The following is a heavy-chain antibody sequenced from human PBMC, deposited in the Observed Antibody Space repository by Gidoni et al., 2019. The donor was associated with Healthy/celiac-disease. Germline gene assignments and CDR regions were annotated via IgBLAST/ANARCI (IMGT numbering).Heavy chain of an antibody. CDR1: GFTFSSYA. V-gene: IGHV3-30-3*01. CDR3: ATAYCGGDCHERYFDY. CDR2: ISYDGSNK. J-gene: IGHJ4*02. Sequence: GFTFSSYAMHWVRQAPGKGLEWVAVISYDGSNKYYADSVKGRFTISRDNSKNTLYLQMNSLRAEDTAVYYCATAYCGGDCHERYFDYWGQGTLVTVSS. D-gene: IGHD2-21*02.